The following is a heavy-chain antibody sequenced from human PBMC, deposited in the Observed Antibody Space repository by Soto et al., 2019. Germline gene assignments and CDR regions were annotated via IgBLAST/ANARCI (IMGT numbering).Heavy chain of an antibody. CDR1: GFTFSSYW. Sequence: PGGSLRLSCAASGFTFSSYWMSWVRQAPGKGLEWVANIKQDGSNKYYADSVKGRFTISRDNSKNTLYLQMNSLRAEDTAVYYCAKDLPYSSSWSEGGMDVWGQGTTVTVSS. V-gene: IGHV3-7*01. CDR2: IKQDGSNK. J-gene: IGHJ6*02. D-gene: IGHD6-13*01. CDR3: AKDLPYSSSWSEGGMDV.